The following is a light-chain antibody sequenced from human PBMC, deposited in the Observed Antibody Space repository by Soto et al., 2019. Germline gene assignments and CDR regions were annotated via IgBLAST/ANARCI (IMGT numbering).Light chain of an antibody. Sequence: QSALTQPPSVSAAPGQKVTISCSGSSSNIGNNYVSWYQQLPGTAPKLLIYENNKRPSGIPDRFSGSKSGTSATLGITGLQTGDEADYYCGAWDSSLSAVVFGGGTKFTVL. J-gene: IGLJ2*01. CDR1: SSNIGNNY. CDR2: ENN. CDR3: GAWDSSLSAVV. V-gene: IGLV1-51*02.